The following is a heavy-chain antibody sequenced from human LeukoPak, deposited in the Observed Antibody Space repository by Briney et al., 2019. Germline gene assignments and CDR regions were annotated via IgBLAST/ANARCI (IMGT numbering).Heavy chain of an antibody. V-gene: IGHV1-2*06. CDR1: GYTFTGYY. CDR2: INPNSGGT. Sequence: EDSVKVSCKASGYTFTGYYMHWVRQAPGQGLEWMGRINPNSGGTNYAQKFQGRVTMTRDTSISTAYMELSRLRSDDTAVYYCARGSCTNGVCYVFDYWGQGTLVTVSS. CDR3: ARGSCTNGVCYVFDY. J-gene: IGHJ4*02. D-gene: IGHD2-8*01.